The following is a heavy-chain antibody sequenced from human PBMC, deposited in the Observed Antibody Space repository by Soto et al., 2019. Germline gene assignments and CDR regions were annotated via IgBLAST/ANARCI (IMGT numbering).Heavy chain of an antibody. CDR2: ISVYNGNT. D-gene: IGHD3-10*01. CDR3: ARGNPGGQY. V-gene: IGHV1-18*01. Sequence: QVQLVQSGPEVRKPGASVKVSCEASGYNFIAYGISWVRQVPGQGLEWMGWISVYNGNTEYAQKFLGRVTMTSDTSTNTAYMELTSLRSDDTAVYYCARGNPGGQYWGQGTLVTVSS. CDR1: GYNFIAYG. J-gene: IGHJ4*02.